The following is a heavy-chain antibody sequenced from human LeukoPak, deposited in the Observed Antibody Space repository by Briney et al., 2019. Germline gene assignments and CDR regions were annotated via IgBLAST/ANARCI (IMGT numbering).Heavy chain of an antibody. CDR3: ARFFNPITMVRETNVNWFDP. Sequence: SETLFLTCTVSGGSISSYYWSWIRQPPGKGLEWIGYIYYSGSTNYNPSLKSRVTISVDTSKNQFSLKLSSVTAADTAVYYCARFFNPITMVRETNVNWFDPWGQGTLVTVSS. CDR1: GGSISSYY. CDR2: IYYSGST. V-gene: IGHV4-59*01. D-gene: IGHD3-10*01. J-gene: IGHJ5*02.